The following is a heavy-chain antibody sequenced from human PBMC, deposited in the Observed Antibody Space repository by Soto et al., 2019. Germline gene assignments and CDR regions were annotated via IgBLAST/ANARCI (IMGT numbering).Heavy chain of an antibody. J-gene: IGHJ6*02. CDR3: ARTRSLWPNFYYYYGMDV. CDR1: GGSISSYY. CDR2: MYYSGST. Sequence: KPSETLSLTCSVSGGSISSYYWSWIRQPLGKGLEWIGYMYYSGSTTYNPSLKSRVTISVDTSKNQFSLKLSSVTAADTAVYYCARTRSLWPNFYYYYGMDVWGQGTTVTVSS. D-gene: IGHD3-10*01. V-gene: IGHV4-59*12.